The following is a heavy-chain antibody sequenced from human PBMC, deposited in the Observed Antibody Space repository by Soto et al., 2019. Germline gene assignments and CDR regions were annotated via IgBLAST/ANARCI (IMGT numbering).Heavy chain of an antibody. V-gene: IGHV4-30-4*01. Sequence: QVQLQESGPGLMKSSQTLSLTCTVSGGSIRSSDYYWNWIRHPPGKGLEWIGYIFFSGSTDFNPTLKIPVTISLDTSKIQFCLQRSSVTAVDTAVYYCVRLDYGGYAFDQWGQGTLVTVSS. CDR3: VRLDYGGYAFDQ. CDR2: IFFSGST. CDR1: GGSIRSSDYY. J-gene: IGHJ4*02. D-gene: IGHD4-17*01.